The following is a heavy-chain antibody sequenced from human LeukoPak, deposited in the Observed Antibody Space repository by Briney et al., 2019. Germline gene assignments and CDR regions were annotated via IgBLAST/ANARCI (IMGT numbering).Heavy chain of an antibody. CDR1: GFTFSSYA. J-gene: IGHJ2*01. D-gene: IGHD6-19*01. CDR2: ISYDGSNK. V-gene: IGHV3-30*14. Sequence: PGGSLRLSCAASGFTFSSYAMHWVRQAAGKGLEWVAVISYDGSNKYYADSVKGRFTISRDNSKNTLYLQMNSLRAEDTAVYYCARDSWIAVGGTGYFDLWGRGTLVTVSS. CDR3: ARDSWIAVGGTGYFDL.